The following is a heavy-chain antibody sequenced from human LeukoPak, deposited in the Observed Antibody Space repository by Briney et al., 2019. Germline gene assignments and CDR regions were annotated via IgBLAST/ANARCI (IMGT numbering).Heavy chain of an antibody. CDR1: GGSISSGGYY. CDR3: ARAVRFDYYYGMDV. Sequence: SETLSLTCTVSGGSISSGGYYWSWIRQHPGKGLEWIVYIYYSGSTYYNPSLKSRVTISVDTSKNQFSLKLSSVTVADTAVYYCARAVRFDYYYGMDVWGKGTTVTVSS. D-gene: IGHD3-16*01. CDR2: IYYSGST. V-gene: IGHV4-31*03. J-gene: IGHJ6*04.